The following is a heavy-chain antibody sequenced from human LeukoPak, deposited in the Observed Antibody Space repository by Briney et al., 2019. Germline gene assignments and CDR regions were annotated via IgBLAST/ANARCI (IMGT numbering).Heavy chain of an antibody. Sequence: PGGSLRLSCVVSGFTVSNNYMTWVRQAPGKGLEWLSIIYNSGATYYADSVRGRFTISRDNSKSTIYLQMNSPRAEDTAVYYCARDSFHTSWGQGTLVTVSS. J-gene: IGHJ5*02. CDR3: ARDSFHTS. CDR1: GFTVSNNY. CDR2: IYNSGAT. V-gene: IGHV3-66*01. D-gene: IGHD2-2*02.